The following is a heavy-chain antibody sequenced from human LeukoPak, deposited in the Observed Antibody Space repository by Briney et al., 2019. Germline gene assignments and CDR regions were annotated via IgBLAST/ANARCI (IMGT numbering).Heavy chain of an antibody. V-gene: IGHV4-39*01. J-gene: IGHJ4*02. Sequence: SETLSPTCTVSGGSISSSSYYWGWIRQPPGKGLEWIGSIYYSGSTYYNPSLKSRVTISLDTSKTQFYLKLSSVTAADTAVYYSARQSSFDYWGQGTLVTVSS. CDR3: ARQSSFDY. CDR1: GGSISSSSYY. CDR2: IYYSGST.